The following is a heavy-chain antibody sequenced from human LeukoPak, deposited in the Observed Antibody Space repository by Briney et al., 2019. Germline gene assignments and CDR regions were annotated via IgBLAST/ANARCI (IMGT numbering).Heavy chain of an antibody. Sequence: ASVKVSCKASGYTFTSCDINWVRQATGQGLEWMGWMNPNSGNTGYAQKFQGRVTMTRNTSISTAYMELSSLRSEDTAVYYCARAFRGVMGMYNWFDPWGQGTLVTVSS. CDR1: GYTFTSCD. CDR2: MNPNSGNT. CDR3: ARAFRGVMGMYNWFDP. V-gene: IGHV1-8*01. J-gene: IGHJ5*02. D-gene: IGHD3-16*01.